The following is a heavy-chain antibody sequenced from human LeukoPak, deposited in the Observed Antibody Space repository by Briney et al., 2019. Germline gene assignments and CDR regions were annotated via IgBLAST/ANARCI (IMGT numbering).Heavy chain of an antibody. CDR1: GFTFSSYA. V-gene: IGHV3-30-3*01. D-gene: IGHD3-3*01. CDR3: ARDAGVALYYGMDV. J-gene: IGHJ6*02. Sequence: GGSLRLSCAASGFTFSSYAMHWVRQAPGKGLEWVAVISYDGSNKYYADSVKGRFTISRDNSKNTLYLQMNSLRAEDTAVYYCARDAGVALYYGMDVWGQGTTVTVSS. CDR2: ISYDGSNK.